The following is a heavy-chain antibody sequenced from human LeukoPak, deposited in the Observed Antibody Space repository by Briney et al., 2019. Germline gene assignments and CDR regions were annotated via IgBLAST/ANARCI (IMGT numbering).Heavy chain of an antibody. J-gene: IGHJ4*02. CDR1: GFTFSSYA. D-gene: IGHD6-13*01. CDR3: AKGGGAAATHLIDY. Sequence: GGSLRLSCAASGFTFSSYAMHWVRQAPGKGLEWVAFIRYDGSNTYYADSVKGRFTISRDNSKNTLYLEMNSLRAEDTAVYYCAKGGGAAATHLIDYWGQGTLVTVSS. V-gene: IGHV3-30*02. CDR2: IRYDGSNT.